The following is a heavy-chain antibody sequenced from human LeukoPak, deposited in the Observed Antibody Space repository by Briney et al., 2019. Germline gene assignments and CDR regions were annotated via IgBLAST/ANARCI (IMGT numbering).Heavy chain of an antibody. CDR2: INHSGST. Sequence: TASETLSLTCAVYGGSFSGYYWSWIRQPPGKGLEWIGEINHSGSTNYNPSLKSRVTISVDTSKNQFSLKLSSVTAADTAVYYCARLSRGRGIAAAGSDYWGQGTLVTVSS. D-gene: IGHD6-13*01. CDR3: ARLSRGRGIAAAGSDY. V-gene: IGHV4-34*01. CDR1: GGSFSGYY. J-gene: IGHJ4*02.